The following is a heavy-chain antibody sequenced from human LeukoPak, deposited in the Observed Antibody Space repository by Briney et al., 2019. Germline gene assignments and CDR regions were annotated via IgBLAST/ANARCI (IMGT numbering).Heavy chain of an antibody. CDR2: IIPIFGTA. CDR3: AADRGSYYLDY. D-gene: IGHD1-26*01. Sequence: GASVKVSCKASGYTFTSYDINWVRQAPGQGLEWMGGIIPIFGTANYAQKFQGRVTITADESTSTAYMELSSLRSEDTAVYYCAADRGSYYLDYWGQGTLVTVSS. CDR1: GYTFTSYD. V-gene: IGHV1-69*13. J-gene: IGHJ4*02.